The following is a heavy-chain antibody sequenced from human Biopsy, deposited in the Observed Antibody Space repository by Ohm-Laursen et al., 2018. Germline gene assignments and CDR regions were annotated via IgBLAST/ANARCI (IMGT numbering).Heavy chain of an antibody. CDR2: IDYRGST. V-gene: IGHV4-59*01. D-gene: IGHD3-22*01. CDR3: ARVSRSIYDSTFDSFNI. Sequence: GTLSLTCSVSGGSFSTYYWTWIRQPPGKGLEWIACIDYRGSTNYNPSLKSRVSISIDTSKNQLSLRLNSVTAADTAVYYCARVSRSIYDSTFDSFNIWGPGTMVPVSS. CDR1: GGSFSTYY. J-gene: IGHJ3*02.